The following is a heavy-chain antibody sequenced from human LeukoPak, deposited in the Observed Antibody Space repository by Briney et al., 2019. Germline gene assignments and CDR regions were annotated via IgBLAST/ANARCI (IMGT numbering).Heavy chain of an antibody. D-gene: IGHD6-13*01. CDR3: VKEAALYDH. CDR1: GFTFSRSP. J-gene: IGHJ4*02. Sequence: PGGSLRLSCSASGFTFSRSPMHWVRQAPGKGLEYVSAISSDGVSTYYGASVKGRFTISRDNSKNTLYLQMSSLRVEDTALYYCVKEAALYDHWGPGTLVTVSS. CDR2: ISSDGVST. V-gene: IGHV3-64D*06.